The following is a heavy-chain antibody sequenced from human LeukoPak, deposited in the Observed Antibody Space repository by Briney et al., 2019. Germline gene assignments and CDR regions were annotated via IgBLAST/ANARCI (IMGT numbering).Heavy chain of an antibody. CDR2: INHSGST. D-gene: IGHD3-22*01. CDR1: GGSFSGYY. CDR3: ASITMRYGMDV. Sequence: PSETLSLTCAVYGGSFSGYYWSWIRQPPGKGLEWIGEINHSGSTNYNPSLKSRVTISVDTSKNQFSLKLSSVTAADTAVYYCASITMRYGMDVWGQGTTVTVS. J-gene: IGHJ6*02. V-gene: IGHV4-34*01.